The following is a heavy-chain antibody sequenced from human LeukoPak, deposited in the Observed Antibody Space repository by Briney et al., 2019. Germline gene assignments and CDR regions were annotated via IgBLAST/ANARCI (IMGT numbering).Heavy chain of an antibody. CDR1: GGSISSHY. CDR2: IYYSGST. V-gene: IGHV4-59*11. CDR3: AKARIASAGTGAFDV. J-gene: IGHJ3*01. Sequence: SETLSLTCTVSGGSISSHYWSWIRQPPGKGLEWIGYIYYSGSTNYNPSLKSRVTISVDTSKNQFSLKLSSVTAADTAVYYCAKARIASAGTGAFDVWGQGTMVTVSS. D-gene: IGHD6-13*01.